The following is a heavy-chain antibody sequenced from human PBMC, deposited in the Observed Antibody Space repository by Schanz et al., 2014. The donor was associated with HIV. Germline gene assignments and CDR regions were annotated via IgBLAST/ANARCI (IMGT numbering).Heavy chain of an antibody. CDR2: INALGTTT. V-gene: IGHV3-74*01. CDR3: AGVPRWLQPPFDY. J-gene: IGHJ4*02. CDR1: GFTFSNDW. Sequence: EVQLVESGGGLVQPGGSLRLSCAASGFTFSNDWMHWVRQAPGKGLVWVSRINALGTTTAYADSVKGRFAISRDNAKTSLSLQMNSLRAEDTAAYYYAGVPRWLQPPFDYWGQGTLVTVSS. D-gene: IGHD5-12*01.